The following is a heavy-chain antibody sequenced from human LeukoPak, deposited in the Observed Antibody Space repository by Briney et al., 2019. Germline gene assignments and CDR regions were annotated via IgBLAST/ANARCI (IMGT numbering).Heavy chain of an antibody. CDR1: GGSISSGDYY. CDR3: ARKSNYEFWSGYYIPWDYYYYMDV. J-gene: IGHJ6*03. Sequence: SETLSLTCTVSGGSISSGDYYWSWIRQPPGKGLEWIGYIYYSGSTYYNPSLTSRVTISVDTSKTQFSLKLSSVTAADTAVYYCARKSNYEFWSGYYIPWDYYYYMDVWGKGTTVTVSS. V-gene: IGHV4-30-4*08. CDR2: IYYSGST. D-gene: IGHD3-3*01.